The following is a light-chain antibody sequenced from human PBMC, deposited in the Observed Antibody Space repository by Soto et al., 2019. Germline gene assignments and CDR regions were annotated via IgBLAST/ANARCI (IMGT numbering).Light chain of an antibody. CDR1: QSVSSSY. V-gene: IGKV3-20*01. CDR2: GAS. Sequence: EIVLTQSPGTLSLSPGERATLSCRASQSVSSSYLAWYQQKPGQAPRLLIYGASSRATGIPDRFSGSGSGTDFTLTISRLEPEDFAVYYCQQYGRAPPTLGQGTKLEIK. CDR3: QQYGRAPPT. J-gene: IGKJ2*01.